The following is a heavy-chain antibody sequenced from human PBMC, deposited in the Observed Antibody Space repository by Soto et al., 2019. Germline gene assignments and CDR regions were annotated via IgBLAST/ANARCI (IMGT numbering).Heavy chain of an antibody. D-gene: IGHD3-10*01. CDR1: GGSISSSSYY. V-gene: IGHV4-39*01. CDR2: IYYSGST. J-gene: IGHJ6*02. CDR3: GRLRGYSYGSGSYYQPRGAYYGRDV. Sequence: PSETLSLTCTVSGGSISSSSYYWGWIRQPPGKGLEWIGSIYYSGSTYYNPSLKSRVTISVDTSKNQFSLKLSSVTAADTAVYYCGRLRGYSYGSGSYYQPRGAYYGRDVWGQGTRVTVSS.